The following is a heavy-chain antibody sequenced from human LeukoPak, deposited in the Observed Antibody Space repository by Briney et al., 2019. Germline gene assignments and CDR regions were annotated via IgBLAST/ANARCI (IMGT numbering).Heavy chain of an antibody. CDR3: AKVPRYFDWLFDY. J-gene: IGHJ4*02. D-gene: IGHD3-9*01. V-gene: IGHV3-30*02. CDR1: GFTFSSYG. Sequence: PGGSLRLSCAASGFTFSSYGMHWVRQAPGKGLEWVAFIRYDGGNKYYADSVKGRFTISRDDSKNTLYLQMNSLRAEDTAVYYCAKVPRYFDWLFDYWGQGTLVTVSS. CDR2: IRYDGGNK.